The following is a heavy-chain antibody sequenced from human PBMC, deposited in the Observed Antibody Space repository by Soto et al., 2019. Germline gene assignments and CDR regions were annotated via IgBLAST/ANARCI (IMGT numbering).Heavy chain of an antibody. J-gene: IGHJ6*02. V-gene: IGHV4-39*01. CDR1: GGSISSSSYY. CDR3: ARRSGYNLYYNYYGMDV. CDR2: ISYSGTT. D-gene: IGHD3-22*01. Sequence: PSETLSLTCTVSGGSISSSSYYWGWIRQPPGKGLEWIGSISYSGTTYYNPSLKSRVTISVDTSKNQFSLKLSSVTAADTAVYYCARRSGYNLYYNYYGMDVWGQGTTVTVSS.